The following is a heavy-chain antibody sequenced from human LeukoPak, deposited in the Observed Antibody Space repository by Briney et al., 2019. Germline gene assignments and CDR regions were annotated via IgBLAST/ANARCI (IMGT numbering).Heavy chain of an antibody. D-gene: IGHD3-10*01. Sequence: GASVKVSCKASGYTFTSYGISWVRQAPGQGLEWMGWISAYNGNTNYAQKLQGRVTMTTDTSTSTAYMELRSLRSDDTAVYYCARTPPYYYGSGSYGDYWGQGTLVTVSS. CDR2: ISAYNGNT. V-gene: IGHV1-18*01. CDR1: GYTFTSYG. J-gene: IGHJ4*02. CDR3: ARTPPYYYGSGSYGDY.